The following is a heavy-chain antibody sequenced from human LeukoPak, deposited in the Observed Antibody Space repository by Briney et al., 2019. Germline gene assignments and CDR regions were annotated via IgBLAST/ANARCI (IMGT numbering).Heavy chain of an antibody. CDR3: AKRSYYNDY. V-gene: IGHV1-69*15. CDR2: IIPIFGTA. Sequence: SVKVSCKPSGDTFSSYAISWVRQAPGQGLGWMGRIIPIFGTANYAQKFQGRVTITPDESPSTAYIELSSLRSADTAVLYFAKRSYYNDYWGQGTLVTVSS. CDR1: GDTFSSYA. J-gene: IGHJ4*02. D-gene: IGHD3-10*01.